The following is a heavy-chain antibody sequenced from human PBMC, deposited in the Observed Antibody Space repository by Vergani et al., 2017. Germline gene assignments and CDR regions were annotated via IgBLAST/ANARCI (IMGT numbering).Heavy chain of an antibody. CDR3: ARGPALVVPDKRWFDP. Sequence: QVQLQQWGAGLLKPSETLSLTCAVYGGSFSGYYWSWIRQPPGKGLEWIGEINHSGSPNYNPSLKSRVTISVDTSKNQFSLKLSSVTAADTAVYYCARGPALVVPDKRWFDPWGQGTLVTVSS. J-gene: IGHJ5*02. CDR2: INHSGSP. D-gene: IGHD2-2*01. V-gene: IGHV4-34*01. CDR1: GGSFSGYY.